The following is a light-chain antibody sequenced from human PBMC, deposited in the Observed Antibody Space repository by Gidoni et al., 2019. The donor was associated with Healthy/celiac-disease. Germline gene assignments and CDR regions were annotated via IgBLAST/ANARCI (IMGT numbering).Light chain of an antibody. CDR1: RSDVGGYNY. CDR2: EVS. Sequence: SALSQPASVSGFPGLSITIYCPGTRSDVGGYNYVSWYHQHPGKAPKLMIYEVSNRPSGVSNRFAGSRSGNTASLTISGLQAEDEADYYYSSYTSSSTLVVFGGGTKLTVL. J-gene: IGLJ2*01. CDR3: SSYTSSSTLVV. V-gene: IGLV2-14*01.